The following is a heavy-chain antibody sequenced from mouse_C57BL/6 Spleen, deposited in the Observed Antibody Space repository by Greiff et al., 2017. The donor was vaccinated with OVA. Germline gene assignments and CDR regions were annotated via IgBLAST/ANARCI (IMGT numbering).Heavy chain of an antibody. CDR3: TRSDGYYVNFDY. CDR2: IVPENGGT. D-gene: IGHD2-3*01. J-gene: IGHJ2*01. Sequence: QVQLKQSGAELVRPGASVTMSCKASGYTFTDYEMHWVKQTPVHGLEWIGAIVPENGGTAYNQKFKGKAILTADKSSSTAYMELRSLTSEDAAVYYCTRSDGYYVNFDYWGQGTTLTVSS. V-gene: IGHV1-15*01. CDR1: GYTFTDYE.